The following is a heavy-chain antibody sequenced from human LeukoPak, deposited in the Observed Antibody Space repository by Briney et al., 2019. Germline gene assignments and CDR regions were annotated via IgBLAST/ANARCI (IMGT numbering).Heavy chain of an antibody. V-gene: IGHV4-61*01. D-gene: IGHD3-10*01. CDR2: IYYSGST. CDR3: ASSAYGSGSYEY. CDR1: GYSISSGFH. J-gene: IGHJ4*02. Sequence: PSETLSLTCTVSGYSISSGFHWGWIRQPPGKGLEWIGYIYYSGSTNYNPSLKSRVTISVDTFKNQFSLKLSSVTAADTAVYYCASSAYGSGSYEYWGQGTLVTVSS.